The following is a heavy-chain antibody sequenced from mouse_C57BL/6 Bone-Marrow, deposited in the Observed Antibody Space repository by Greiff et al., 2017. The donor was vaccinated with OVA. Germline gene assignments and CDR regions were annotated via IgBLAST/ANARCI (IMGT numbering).Heavy chain of an antibody. CDR3: ARDYYGSSYWWYFDV. Sequence: QVQLKESGAELVRPGTSVKVSCKASGYAFTNYLIEWVKQRPGQGLEWIGVINPGSGGTNYNEKFKGKATLTADKSSSTAYMQLSSLTSEDSAVYFCARDYYGSSYWWYFDVWGTGTTVTVSS. J-gene: IGHJ1*03. CDR2: INPGSGGT. D-gene: IGHD1-1*01. V-gene: IGHV1-54*01. CDR1: GYAFTNYL.